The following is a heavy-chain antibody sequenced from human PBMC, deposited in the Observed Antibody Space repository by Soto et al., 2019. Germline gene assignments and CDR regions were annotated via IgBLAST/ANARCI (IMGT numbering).Heavy chain of an antibody. CDR3: ASGKYAGAVDY. J-gene: IGHJ4*02. D-gene: IGHD2-8*01. Sequence: EVQLVESGGGLVQPGGSLRLSCAASGFTFTHYWMIWVRQAPGKGLEWGANIKQDGSEKYYVDSVRGRFTVSRDNAKNSLHLQMNSLRAEDTAMYYCASGKYAGAVDYWGQGILVTVSS. V-gene: IGHV3-7*03. CDR2: IKQDGSEK. CDR1: GFTFTHYW.